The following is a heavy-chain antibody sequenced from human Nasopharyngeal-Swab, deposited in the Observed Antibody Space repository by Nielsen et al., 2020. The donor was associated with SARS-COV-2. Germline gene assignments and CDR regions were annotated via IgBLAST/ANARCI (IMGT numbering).Heavy chain of an antibody. CDR3: ARGVGYSSSWGLDY. CDR1: GYTFTSYD. J-gene: IGHJ4*02. D-gene: IGHD6-13*01. CDR2: MNPNSGNT. Sequence: ASVTVSCKASGYTFTSYDINWVRQATGQGLEWMGWMNPNSGNTGYAQKFQGRVTMTRNTSISTAYMELSSLRSEDTAVYYCARGVGYSSSWGLDYWGQGTLVTVSS. V-gene: IGHV1-8*01.